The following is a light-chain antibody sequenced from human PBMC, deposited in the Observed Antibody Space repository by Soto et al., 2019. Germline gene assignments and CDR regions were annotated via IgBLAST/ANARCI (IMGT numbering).Light chain of an antibody. Sequence: EIVLAQSPATLSLSPGERATLSCRASQSVSIYLAWYQQKPGQAPRLLIYDASTRATGIPARFSGSGSGTEFTLTISSLQSEDFAVYYCHQYNNWPPWTFGQGTKVDIK. CDR3: HQYNNWPPWT. V-gene: IGKV3-15*01. J-gene: IGKJ1*01. CDR2: DAS. CDR1: QSVSIY.